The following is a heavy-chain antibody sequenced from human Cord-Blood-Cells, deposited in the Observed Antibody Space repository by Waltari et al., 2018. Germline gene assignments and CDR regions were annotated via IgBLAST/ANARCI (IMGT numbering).Heavy chain of an antibody. CDR3: XRATGGTFXXGMXV. Sequence: VQLQQWGAXLLKXSETXSLXCAVYGGSFSGYYWSWXREPPGRGLDWTGERNTXGXXXTSXXXESXXXRSXXTSXXXFSXXLRSVTAADTXVYYCXRATGGTFXXGMXVXGQGTTVTVSS. CDR2: RNTXGXX. D-gene: IGHD1-1*01. J-gene: IGHJ6*02. V-gene: IGHV4-34*04. CDR1: GGSFSGYY.